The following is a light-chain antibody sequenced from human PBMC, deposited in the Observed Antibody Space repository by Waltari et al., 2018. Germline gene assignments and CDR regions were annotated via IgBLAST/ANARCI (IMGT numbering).Light chain of an antibody. CDR2: GGS. Sequence: DIVMTQTPLSLPITPGEPASISCRSSQSLLHSNGNTYLHWYLQKPGQSPQLLIYGGSNRASGVPDRFSGSGSRTDFTLKISKVEAEDVGVYYCVQAIAFPFTFGPGTKLDIK. CDR1: QSLLHSNGNTY. J-gene: IGKJ3*01. CDR3: VQAIAFPFT. V-gene: IGKV2-40*01.